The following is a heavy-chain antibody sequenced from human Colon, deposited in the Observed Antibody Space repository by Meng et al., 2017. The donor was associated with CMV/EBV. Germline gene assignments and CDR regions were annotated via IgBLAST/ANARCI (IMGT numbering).Heavy chain of an antibody. CDR1: GLTFNGYG. D-gene: IGHD4-11*01. CDR3: AREGFSNFDY. Sequence: GGSLRLSCAASGLTFNGYGLHWVRQAPGKGLEWVAFIGSDGSIKRYSDSVKGRFNISRDNSKNTLWLQMHSLRLEDTALYYCAREGFSNFDYWGQGTLVTVSS. V-gene: IGHV3-30*02. CDR2: IGSDGSIK. J-gene: IGHJ4*02.